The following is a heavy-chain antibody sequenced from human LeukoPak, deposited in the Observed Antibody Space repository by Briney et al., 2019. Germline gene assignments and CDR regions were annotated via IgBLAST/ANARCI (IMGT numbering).Heavy chain of an antibody. V-gene: IGHV1-2*02. CDR2: INPNSGGT. J-gene: IGHJ3*02. D-gene: IGHD6-19*01. Sequence: ASVKVSCKASGYTFTSYGISWVRQAPGQGLEWMGWINPNSGGTNYAQKFQGRVTMTRDTSISTAYMELSRLGSDDTAVYYCARDQWYSSGWYNEMDAFDIWGQGTMVTVSS. CDR3: ARDQWYSSGWYNEMDAFDI. CDR1: GYTFTSYG.